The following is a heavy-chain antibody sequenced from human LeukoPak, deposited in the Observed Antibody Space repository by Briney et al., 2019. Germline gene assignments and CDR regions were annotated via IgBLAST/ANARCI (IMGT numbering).Heavy chain of an antibody. J-gene: IGHJ3*02. CDR1: GFTFSSYA. Sequence: GGSLRLSCAASGFTFSSYAMSWVRQAPGKGLEWVSAISGSGGSTYYADSVKGRFTISRDNSKNTLYLQMNSLRAEDTAVYYCAKSVMITFGGVIGAFDIWGRGTMVTVSS. V-gene: IGHV3-23*01. CDR3: AKSVMITFGGVIGAFDI. D-gene: IGHD3-16*02. CDR2: ISGSGGST.